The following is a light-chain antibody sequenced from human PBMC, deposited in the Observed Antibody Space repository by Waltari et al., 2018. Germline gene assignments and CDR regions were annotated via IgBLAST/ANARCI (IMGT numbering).Light chain of an antibody. V-gene: IGKV1-33*01. J-gene: IGKJ3*01. CDR3: QQYDSLPLT. Sequence: DVQMTQSPSSLSASVGDRVTITCQARQDISNYLNWYQQKPGKAPNLLIYTTSNLESGVPSRFSGSGSGTLFTFTISSLQPEDIGTYYCQQYDSLPLTFGPGTTVDV. CDR1: QDISNY. CDR2: TTS.